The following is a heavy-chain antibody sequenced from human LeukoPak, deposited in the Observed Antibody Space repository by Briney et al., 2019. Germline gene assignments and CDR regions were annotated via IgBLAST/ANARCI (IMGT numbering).Heavy chain of an antibody. V-gene: IGHV4-39*01. CDR3: ARSDIVVVPAAIWFDP. Sequence: PSETLSLTCTVSGGSISSSSYYWGWIRQPPGKGLEWIGSIYYSGSTYYNPSLKSRVTISVDTSKNQFSLKLSSVTAADTAVYYCARSDIVVVPAAIWFDPWGQGTLVTVSS. CDR1: GGSISSSSYY. J-gene: IGHJ5*02. D-gene: IGHD2-2*02. CDR2: IYYSGST.